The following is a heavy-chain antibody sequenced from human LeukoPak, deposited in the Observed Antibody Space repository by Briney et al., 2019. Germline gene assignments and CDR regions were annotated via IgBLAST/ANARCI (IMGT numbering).Heavy chain of an antibody. CDR1: GGSISSGSHY. V-gene: IGHV4-61*02. CDR3: ARIRDYMDV. J-gene: IGHJ6*03. Sequence: SETLSLTCTVSGGSISSGSHYWSWIRQPAGKGLEWIGRIYTSGSTNYNPSLKSRVTTSVDTSKNQFSLKLSSVTAADTAVYYCARIRDYMDVWGKGTTVTISS. CDR2: IYTSGST.